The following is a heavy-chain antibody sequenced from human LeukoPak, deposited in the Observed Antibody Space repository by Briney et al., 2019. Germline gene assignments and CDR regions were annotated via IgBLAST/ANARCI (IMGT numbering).Heavy chain of an antibody. J-gene: IGHJ3*02. CDR2: ISSSSSYI. D-gene: IGHD3-22*01. CDR1: GFTFSSYS. Sequence: GGSLRLSCAASGFTFSSYSMNWGRHAPGKGLEWVSSISSSSSYIYYADSVKGRFTISRDNAKNSLYLKMNSLRAEDTAVYYCTQLEIVVVINGDAFDIWGQGTMVTVSS. CDR3: TQLEIVVVINGDAFDI. V-gene: IGHV3-21*01.